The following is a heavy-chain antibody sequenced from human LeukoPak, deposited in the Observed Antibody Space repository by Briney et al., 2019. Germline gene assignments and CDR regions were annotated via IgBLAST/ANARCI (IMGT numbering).Heavy chain of an antibody. CDR3: ARLLVYDSSGFPFDAFDI. Sequence: SETLSLACTVSGYSISSGYYWGWIRQPPGKGLEWIGSIYHSGSTYYNPSLKSRVTISVDTSKNQFSLKLSSVTAADPAVYYCARLLVYDSSGFPFDAFDIWGQGTMVTVSS. CDR1: GYSISSGYY. V-gene: IGHV4-38-2*02. D-gene: IGHD3-22*01. CDR2: IYHSGST. J-gene: IGHJ3*02.